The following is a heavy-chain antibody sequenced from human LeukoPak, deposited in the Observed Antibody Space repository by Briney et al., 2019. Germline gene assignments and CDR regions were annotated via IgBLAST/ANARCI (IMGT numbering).Heavy chain of an antibody. J-gene: IGHJ4*02. CDR2: ISGSGGST. D-gene: IGHD5-12*01. CDR1: GFTFSSDA. V-gene: IGHV3-23*01. Sequence: QAGGSLRLSCAASGFTFSSDAMSWVRQAPGKGLEWVSAISGSGGSTYYADSVKGRLTISRYNSKNTLYLQMNSLRDEDTAVYYCAKGPDIVATIRFDYWGQGILVTVSS. CDR3: AKGPDIVATIRFDY.